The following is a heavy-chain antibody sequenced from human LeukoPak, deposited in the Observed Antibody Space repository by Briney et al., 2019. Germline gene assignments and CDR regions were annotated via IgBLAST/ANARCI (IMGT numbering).Heavy chain of an antibody. CDR3: ARGDGDYEAFDI. CDR2: IYYSGST. J-gene: IGHJ3*02. D-gene: IGHD4-17*01. V-gene: IGHV4-39*07. CDR1: GGSISSSSYY. Sequence: SETLSLTRTVSGGSISSSSYYWGWIRQPPGKGLEWIGSIYYSGSTYYNPSLKSRVTISVDTSKNQFSLKLSSVTAADTAVYYCARGDGDYEAFDIWGQGTMVTVSS.